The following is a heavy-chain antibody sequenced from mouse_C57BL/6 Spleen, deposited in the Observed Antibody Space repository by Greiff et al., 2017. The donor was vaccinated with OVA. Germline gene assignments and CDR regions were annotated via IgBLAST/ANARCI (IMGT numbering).Heavy chain of an antibody. V-gene: IGHV10-1*01. Sequence: EVKVEESGGGLVQPKGSLKLSCAASGFSFNTYAMNWVRQAPGKGLEWVARIRSKSNNYATYYADSVKDRFTISRDDSESMLYLQMNNLKTEDTAMYYCVRQGGNYWYFDVWGTGTTVTVSS. CDR1: GFSFNTYA. J-gene: IGHJ1*03. CDR2: IRSKSNNYAT. CDR3: VRQGGNYWYFDV. D-gene: IGHD2-1*01.